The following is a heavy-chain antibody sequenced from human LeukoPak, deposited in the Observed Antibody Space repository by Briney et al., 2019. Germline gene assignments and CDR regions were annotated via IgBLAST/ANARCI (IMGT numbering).Heavy chain of an antibody. J-gene: IGHJ4*02. V-gene: IGHV3-9*01. CDR3: AKDMSAGYYDSSGYEFDY. D-gene: IGHD3-22*01. CDR1: GFTFDDDA. Sequence: GRSLRLSCAACGFTFDDDAMQGVRQAPGKGLEWVSGISWNSGSIVYADSVKGRFTISRDNAKNSLYLQMNSLRAEDTALYYCAKDMSAGYYDSSGYEFDYWGQGTLVTVSS. CDR2: ISWNSGSI.